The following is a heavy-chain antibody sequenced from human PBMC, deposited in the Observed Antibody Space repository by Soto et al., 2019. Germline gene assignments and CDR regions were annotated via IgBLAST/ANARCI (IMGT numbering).Heavy chain of an antibody. CDR2: IYSGGST. D-gene: IGHD1-26*01. V-gene: IGHV3-53*01. J-gene: IGHJ6*02. Sequence: EEQLVESGGGLIQPGGSLRLSCAASGFGVRTNYMSWFRQVPGKGLEWVSLIYSGGSTHYTDSVRGRFTISRDSSKNTVYLQMDSLRVEDTAVYYCAREGEGAPPRYYYGMDVWGQGTTVTVS. CDR3: AREGEGAPPRYYYGMDV. CDR1: GFGVRTNY.